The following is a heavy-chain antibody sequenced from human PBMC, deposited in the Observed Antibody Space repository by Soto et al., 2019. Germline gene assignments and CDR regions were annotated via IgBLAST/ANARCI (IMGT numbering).Heavy chain of an antibody. J-gene: IGHJ4*02. D-gene: IGHD6-19*01. V-gene: IGHV1-3*01. CDR1: GYTFTVYA. CDR2: INAGNGHA. CDR3: ARAVAVPADFDY. Sequence: ASVKVSCKASGYTFTVYAIHWVRQAPGQRLEWMGWINAGNGHAKYSQKFQGRVTITRDTSASTAYMELSSPRSEDTALYYCARAVAVPADFDYWGQGTLVTVSS.